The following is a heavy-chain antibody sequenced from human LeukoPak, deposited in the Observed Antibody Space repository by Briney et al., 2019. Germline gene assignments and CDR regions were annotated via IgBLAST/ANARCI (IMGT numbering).Heavy chain of an antibody. J-gene: IGHJ4*02. CDR3: ARGRGGHYDLWSGYYIRRGFYFDY. Sequence: SETLSLTCSVYGGSFRGYYWGWIRQPPGKGLEWIGEINHSGSTNYTPSLKSRVTISVDTSKNQFSLKLSSVTAADTAVYYCARGRGGHYDLWSGYYIRRGFYFDYWGQGTLVTVSS. CDR1: GGSFRGYY. V-gene: IGHV4-34*01. D-gene: IGHD3-3*01. CDR2: INHSGST.